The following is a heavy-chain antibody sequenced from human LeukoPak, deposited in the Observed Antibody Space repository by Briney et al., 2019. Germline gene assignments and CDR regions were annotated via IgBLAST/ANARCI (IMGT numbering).Heavy chain of an antibody. V-gene: IGHV1-2*02. J-gene: IGHJ4*02. CDR2: INPNSGGT. Sequence: ASVKVSCKASGYTFTGYYMHWVRQAPGQGREWMGWINPNSGGTNYAQKFQGGVTMTRDTSISTAYMELSRLRSDDTAVYYCARSGAITIFGVVMGYFDYWGQGTLVTVSS. D-gene: IGHD3-3*01. CDR1: GYTFTGYY. CDR3: ARSGAITIFGVVMGYFDY.